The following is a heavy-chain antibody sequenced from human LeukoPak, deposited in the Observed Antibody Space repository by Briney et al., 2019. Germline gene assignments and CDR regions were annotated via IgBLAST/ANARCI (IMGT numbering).Heavy chain of an antibody. CDR1: GGTFSSYA. V-gene: IGHV1-69*05. J-gene: IGHJ4*02. CDR2: IIPIFGTA. Sequence: SVKVSCKASGGTFSSYAISWVRQAPGQGLEWMGRIIPIFGTANYAQKFQGRVTITTDESTSTAYMELSSLGSEDTAVYYCARDYDYGDYVRFDYWGQGTLVTVSS. CDR3: ARDYDYGDYVRFDY. D-gene: IGHD4-17*01.